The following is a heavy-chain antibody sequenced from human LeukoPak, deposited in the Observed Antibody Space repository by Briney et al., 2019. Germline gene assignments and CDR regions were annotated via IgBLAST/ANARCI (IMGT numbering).Heavy chain of an antibody. CDR3: ARVTTRSYYSDY. D-gene: IGHD1-26*01. CDR1: GVSISSFY. J-gene: IGHJ4*02. CDR2: IYTRGST. V-gene: IGHV4-4*07. Sequence: SSETLSLTCTVSGVSISSFYWNWIRQPAGKGLEWIGRIYTRGSTNYNPSLKSRVTMSVDTSKNQLSLKLRSVTAADTAVYYCARVTTRSYYSDYWGQGTLVTVSS.